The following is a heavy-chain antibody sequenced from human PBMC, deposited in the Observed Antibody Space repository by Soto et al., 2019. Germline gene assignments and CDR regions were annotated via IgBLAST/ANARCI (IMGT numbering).Heavy chain of an antibody. V-gene: IGHV4-59*08. CDR3: ARQVAYCISTSCYYSDY. J-gene: IGHJ4*02. Sequence: QVQLQESGPGLVKPSETLSLSCTVSGGSISIYYWSWIRQPPGKGLEWIGYIYHSGSTNYNPSLKSRVIISVDTSKNQFSLKLSSVTAADTAVYYCARQVAYCISTSCYYSDYWGQGTLVTVSS. D-gene: IGHD2-2*01. CDR2: IYHSGST. CDR1: GGSISIYY.